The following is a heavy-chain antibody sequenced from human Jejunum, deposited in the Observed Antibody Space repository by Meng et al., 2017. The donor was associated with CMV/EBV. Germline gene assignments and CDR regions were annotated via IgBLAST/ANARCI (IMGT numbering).Heavy chain of an antibody. CDR1: GYTFADYY. J-gene: IGHJ4*02. CDR2: VDPEDGET. Sequence: KASGYTFADYYIHWVQQAPGKGLEWMGLVDPEDGETKVAEKFQGIVTMTADTTTDTAYMELRRLTSEGTAVYYCATYGPGDSYGYTYWGQGTVVTVSS. CDR3: ATYGPGDSYGYTY. D-gene: IGHD5-18*01. V-gene: IGHV1-69-2*01.